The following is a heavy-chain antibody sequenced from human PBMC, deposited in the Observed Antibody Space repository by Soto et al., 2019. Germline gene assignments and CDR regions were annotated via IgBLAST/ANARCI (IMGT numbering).Heavy chain of an antibody. CDR3: AKEGNYEFDY. CDR1: GFTFSSYG. D-gene: IGHD1-7*01. CDR2: ISYDGSGK. Sequence: QVQLVESGGGVVQPGRSLRLSCAASGFTFSSYGMHWVRQAPGKGLEWVAFISYDGSGKYYADSVKGRFTISRDNSKNTLYLQMYSLRDEDTAVYFCAKEGNYEFDYWGQGTLATVSS. J-gene: IGHJ4*02. V-gene: IGHV3-30*18.